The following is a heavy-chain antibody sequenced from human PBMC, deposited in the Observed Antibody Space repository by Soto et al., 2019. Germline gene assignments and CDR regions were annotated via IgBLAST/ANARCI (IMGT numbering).Heavy chain of an antibody. J-gene: IGHJ6*02. Sequence: ASVKVSCTASGYTFTGYYMHWVRQAPGQGLEWMGWINPNSGGTNYAQEFQGWVTMTRDTSISTAYMELSRLRSDDTAVYYCARDSSSWYGYYYYGMDVWGQGTTVTVSS. CDR2: INPNSGGT. D-gene: IGHD6-13*01. V-gene: IGHV1-2*04. CDR3: ARDSSSWYGYYYYGMDV. CDR1: GYTFTGYY.